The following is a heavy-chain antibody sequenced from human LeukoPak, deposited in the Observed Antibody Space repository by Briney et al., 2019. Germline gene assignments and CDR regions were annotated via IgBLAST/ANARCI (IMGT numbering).Heavy chain of an antibody. CDR1: GGSINSDVYY. D-gene: IGHD4-11*01. CDR2: IYYSGST. V-gene: IGHV4-39*01. CDR3: ARHSYRNFLGWFDS. J-gene: IGHJ5*01. Sequence: SETLSLTCTVSGGSINSDVYYWGWIRQPPGKGLEWIGSIYYSGSTYYNPSLKIRVTISVDTSNNLFSLMLNSVTAADTAVYYCARHSYRNFLGWFDSWGQGTLVTVSS.